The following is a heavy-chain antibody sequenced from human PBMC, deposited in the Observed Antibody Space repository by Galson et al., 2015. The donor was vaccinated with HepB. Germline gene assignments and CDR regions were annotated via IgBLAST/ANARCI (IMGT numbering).Heavy chain of an antibody. CDR2: IKSKTDGGTT. V-gene: IGHV3-15*01. CDR1: GFTFSNAW. J-gene: IGHJ4*02. D-gene: IGHD1-26*01. CDR3: TTDLVGATGVSESGY. Sequence: SLRLSCAASGFTFSNAWMSWVRQAPGKGLEWVGRIKSKTDGGTTDYAAPVKGRFTISRDDSKNTLYLQMNSLKTEDTAVYYCTTDLVGATGVSESGYWGQGTLVTVSS.